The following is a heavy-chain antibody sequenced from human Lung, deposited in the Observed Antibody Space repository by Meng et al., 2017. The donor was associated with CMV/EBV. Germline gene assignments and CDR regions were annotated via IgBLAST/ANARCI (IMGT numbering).Heavy chain of an antibody. Sequence: AXVXVSXXASGYTFTGYNIHWVRQAPGQGLEWMGWINPHSGDTKYAQKFQGRVTLTTDTSINTAYMEVSRLKSDDTAVFFCARLFHTSLGTNYYYGMDVWGLGXTVTVSS. CDR3: ARLFHTSLGTNYYYGMDV. CDR1: GYTFTGYN. CDR2: INPHSGDT. D-gene: IGHD3-10*01. J-gene: IGHJ6*02. V-gene: IGHV1-2*02.